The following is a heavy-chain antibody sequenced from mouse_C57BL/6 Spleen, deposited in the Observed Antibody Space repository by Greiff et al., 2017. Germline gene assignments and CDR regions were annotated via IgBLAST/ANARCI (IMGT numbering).Heavy chain of an antibody. CDR3: ARSGYDYDGRFAY. CDR2: IYPGSGST. V-gene: IGHV1-55*01. D-gene: IGHD2-4*01. Sequence: QVQLQQPGAELAKPGASVKMSCKASGYTFTSYSITWVKQRPGQGLEWIGDIYPGSGSTNYNEKFKSKATLTVDTSSSTAYMQLSSLTSEDSAVYYCARSGYDYDGRFAYWGQGTLVTVSA. J-gene: IGHJ3*01. CDR1: GYTFTSYS.